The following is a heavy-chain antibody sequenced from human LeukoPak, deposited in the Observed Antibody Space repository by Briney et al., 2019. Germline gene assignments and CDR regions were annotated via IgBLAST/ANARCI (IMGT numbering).Heavy chain of an antibody. D-gene: IGHD2-8*01. CDR2: IYNSGNT. Sequence: SETLSLTCSVSAASIRTNHWTWIRQPAGKGLEWIGRIYNSGNTNYNPSLKSRVTMSVDTSKNQISLKLSSVTAADTAIYYCARYINGGLDVWGQGTTVTVSS. CDR1: AASIRTNH. J-gene: IGHJ6*02. CDR3: ARYINGGLDV. V-gene: IGHV4-4*07.